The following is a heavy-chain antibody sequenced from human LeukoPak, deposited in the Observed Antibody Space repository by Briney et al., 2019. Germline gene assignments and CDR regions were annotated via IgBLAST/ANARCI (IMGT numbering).Heavy chain of an antibody. CDR2: IISDGSST. CDR1: GFTFSSSW. V-gene: IGHV3-74*01. D-gene: IGHD2-2*01. Sequence: AGSLRLSCAASGFTFSSSWMHWVRQAHGRGLVWVSRIISDGSSTSYADSVKGRFTSSRDNAKNTLYLQMNSLRAEDTAVYYCAREDIVVVPAMGYWGQGTLVTVSS. J-gene: IGHJ4*02. CDR3: AREDIVVVPAMGY.